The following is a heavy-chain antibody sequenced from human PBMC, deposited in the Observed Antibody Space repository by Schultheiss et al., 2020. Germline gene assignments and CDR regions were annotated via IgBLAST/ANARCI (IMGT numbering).Heavy chain of an antibody. D-gene: IGHD3-22*01. V-gene: IGHV3-9*01. Sequence: SLKISCAASGFTFDDYAMHWVRQAPGKGLEWVSGISWNSGSIGYADSVKGRFTISRDNSKNTLYLQMNSLRAEDTAVYYCAKGNYYDSSGYVEYFDYWGQGTLVTVSS. CDR1: GFTFDDYA. CDR3: AKGNYYDSSGYVEYFDY. J-gene: IGHJ4*02. CDR2: ISWNSGSI.